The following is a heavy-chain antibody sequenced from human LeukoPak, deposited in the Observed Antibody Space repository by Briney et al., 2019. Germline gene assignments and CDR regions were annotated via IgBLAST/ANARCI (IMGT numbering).Heavy chain of an antibody. V-gene: IGHV4-59*01. CDR1: GGSISSYY. CDR3: ARGLKEYSHSYYYYMDV. CDR2: IYNSGST. Sequence: SETLSLTCTVSGGSISSYYWSWIRQPPGKGLEWIGYIYNSGSTNYNPSLKSRVTISVDTAKNQFSLKLSSVTAADTAVYYCARGLKEYSHSYYYYMDVWGKGTTVTVSS. D-gene: IGHD6-6*01. J-gene: IGHJ6*03.